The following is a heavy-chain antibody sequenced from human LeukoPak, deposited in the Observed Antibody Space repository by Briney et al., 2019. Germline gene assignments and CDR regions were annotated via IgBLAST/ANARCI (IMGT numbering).Heavy chain of an antibody. CDR2: IYYSGST. V-gene: IGHV4-59*01. Sequence: SETLSLTCTVSGGSICSYYWSWIRQPPGKGLEWIGYIYYSGSTNYNPSLKSRVTISVDTSKNQFSLKLSSVTAADTAVYYCASAYQLLWNYWGQGTLVTVSS. CDR3: ASAYQLLWNY. D-gene: IGHD2-2*01. J-gene: IGHJ4*02. CDR1: GGSICSYY.